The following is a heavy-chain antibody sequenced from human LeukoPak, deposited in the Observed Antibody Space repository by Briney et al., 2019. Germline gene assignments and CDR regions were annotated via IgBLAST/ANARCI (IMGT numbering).Heavy chain of an antibody. V-gene: IGHV4-39*01. CDR3: ARLPPYGDYVTWFDP. J-gene: IGHJ5*02. CDR2: IYYSGST. D-gene: IGHD4-17*01. CDR1: GGSISSSSYY. Sequence: SETLSLTCTVSGGSISSSSYYWGWIRQPPGKGLEWIGSIYYSGSTYYNPSLKSRVTISVDTSKNQFSLKLSSVTAADTAVYYCARLPPYGDYVTWFDPWGQGTLVTVSS.